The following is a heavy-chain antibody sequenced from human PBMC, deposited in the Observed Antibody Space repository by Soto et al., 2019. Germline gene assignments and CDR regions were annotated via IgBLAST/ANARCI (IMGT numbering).Heavy chain of an antibody. Sequence: QVQLVQSGAEVKKPGSSVKVSCKASGGTFSPYGMNWVRQAPGQGLEWMGSIIPLYGTTNYAQTFQGRVTITADESTSTVYMDLRSLRSEDTAIYYCARGPRATVTSFDPWGQGTLVTVSS. D-gene: IGHD4-17*01. CDR2: IIPLYGTT. CDR3: ARGPRATVTSFDP. V-gene: IGHV1-69*18. CDR1: GGTFSPYG. J-gene: IGHJ5*02.